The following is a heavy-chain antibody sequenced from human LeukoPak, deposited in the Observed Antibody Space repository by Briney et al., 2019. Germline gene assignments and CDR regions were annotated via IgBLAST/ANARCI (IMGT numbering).Heavy chain of an antibody. CDR1: GFTFSSYA. CDR2: ISGSGGST. V-gene: IGHV3-23*01. CDR3: AKGLKTGVGPYMGYHYYMDV. D-gene: IGHD3-16*01. Sequence: HPGGSLRLSCAASGFTFSSYAMSWVRQAPGKGLEWVSAISGSGGSTYYADSVKGRFTISRDNSYNTVSLQMNGLRDDDTGVYYCAKGLKTGVGPYMGYHYYMDVWGKGATVTVSS. J-gene: IGHJ6*03.